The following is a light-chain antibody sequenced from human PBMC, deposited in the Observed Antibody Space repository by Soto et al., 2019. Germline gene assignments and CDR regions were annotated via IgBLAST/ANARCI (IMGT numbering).Light chain of an antibody. CDR1: SSDVDGYNS. V-gene: IGLV2-14*01. CDR3: SSYTSSSTL. CDR2: DVS. Sequence: QSALTQPASVSGSPGQSITISCTGTSSDVDGYNSVSWYQQRPGKAPKLMIYDVSNRPSGVSNRFSGSKSGNTASLTISGLQAEDEADYYFSSYTSSSTLFGTGTKLTVL. J-gene: IGLJ1*01.